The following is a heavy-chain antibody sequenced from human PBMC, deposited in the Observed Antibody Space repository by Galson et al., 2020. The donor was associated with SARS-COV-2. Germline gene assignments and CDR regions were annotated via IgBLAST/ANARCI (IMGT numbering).Heavy chain of an antibody. J-gene: IGHJ3*02. CDR1: GFTFRSYW. CDR3: ARNPTTVTDDAFDI. V-gene: IGHV3-7*01. Sequence: QLGESLKISCAASGFTFRSYWMTWVRQAPGKGLEWVANIKEDGSEKYYVDSVKGRFTIARDNAKNSLYLQMNSLRAEDTAIYYCARNPTTVTDDAFDIWGQGTMGTGSS. CDR2: IKEDGSEK. D-gene: IGHD4-17*01.